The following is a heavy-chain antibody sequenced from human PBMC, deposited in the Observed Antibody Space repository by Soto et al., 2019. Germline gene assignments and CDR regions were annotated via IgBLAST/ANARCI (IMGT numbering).Heavy chain of an antibody. D-gene: IGHD1-1*01. CDR2: IYWDDDK. CDR3: AHTLSYNWNGGAFDV. J-gene: IGHJ3*01. Sequence: QITLKESGPTLVKPTQTLTLTCTFSGFSLSTGAVSVGWIRQPPGKAPEWPALIYWDDDKTYSPSLKSRLTITKATSKNQVVLTMTDMDPVDTATYYCAHTLSYNWNGGAFDVWGQGTTVTVSS. V-gene: IGHV2-5*02. CDR1: GFSLSTGAVS.